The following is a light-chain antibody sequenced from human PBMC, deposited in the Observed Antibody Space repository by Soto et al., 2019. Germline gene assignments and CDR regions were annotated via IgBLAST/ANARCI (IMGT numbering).Light chain of an antibody. V-gene: IGLV2-11*01. CDR1: SNDVGGYNF. CDR3: SSYAGSYTLV. Sequence: QSVLTQPRSVCGSPGQSVTISCTGTSNDVGGYNFVSWYQQHPGKVPKLFIYDVSRRPSGVPDRFSGSKSGNTASLTISGLQAEDEADYYCSSYAGSYTLVFGGGTQLTVL. CDR2: DVS. J-gene: IGLJ2*01.